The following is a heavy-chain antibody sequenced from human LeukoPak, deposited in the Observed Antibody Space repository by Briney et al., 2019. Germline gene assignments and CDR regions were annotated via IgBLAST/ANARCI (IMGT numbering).Heavy chain of an antibody. CDR3: ARGGGIHAFDI. CDR2: IYPGDSDT. D-gene: IGHD3-16*01. CDR1: GYTFTSYW. J-gene: IGHJ3*02. V-gene: IGHV5-51*01. Sequence: GASVKVSCKASGYTFTSYWIGWVRQMPGKGLEWMGIIYPGDSDTRYSPSFQGQVTISADKSISTAYLQWSSLKASDTAMYYCARGGGIHAFDIWGQGTMVTVSS.